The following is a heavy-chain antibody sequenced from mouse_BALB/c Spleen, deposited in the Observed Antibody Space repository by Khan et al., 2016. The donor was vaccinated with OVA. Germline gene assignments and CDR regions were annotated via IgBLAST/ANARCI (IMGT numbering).Heavy chain of an antibody. Sequence: EVELVESGGDFVRPGGSLKLSCAASGFTFSTYGMSWVRQTSDKRLEWGATINTGGAYTYYPDSVKGRFTISRDNAKNTLYLQLSSLKSEDTAIYYCARLAYYYNSEGFAYWGQGTLVTVSA. CDR2: INTGGAYT. J-gene: IGHJ3*01. V-gene: IGHV5-6*01. D-gene: IGHD1-1*01. CDR3: ARLAYYYNSEGFAY. CDR1: GFTFSTYG.